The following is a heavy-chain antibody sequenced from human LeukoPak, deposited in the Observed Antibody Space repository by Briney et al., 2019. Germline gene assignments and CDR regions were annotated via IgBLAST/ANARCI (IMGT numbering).Heavy chain of an antibody. CDR3: AASSHSGCYRAH. Sequence: PSETLSLTCSLSGGSISSFYLSWIRQPPGKGLEWIGYSSYTADSNYNPSHKSRVTISIDTSKNQFSLRLTSVTAADTAVYYCAASSHSGCYRAHWGQGTLVTVSS. V-gene: IGHV4-59*12. CDR1: GGSISSFY. J-gene: IGHJ4*02. CDR2: SSYTADS. D-gene: IGHD3-10*01.